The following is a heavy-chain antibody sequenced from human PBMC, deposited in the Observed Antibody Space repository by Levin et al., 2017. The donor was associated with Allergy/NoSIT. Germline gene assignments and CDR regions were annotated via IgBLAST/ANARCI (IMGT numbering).Heavy chain of an antibody. D-gene: IGHD3-22*01. J-gene: IGHJ3*02. V-gene: IGHV2-26*01. Sequence: VSGPTLVKPTETLTLTCTVSGFSLSHPRMGVSWIRQPPGKALEWLAHIFSNDKKSYSTSLKSRLTISRDTSKSQVVLTMTNVDPVDTATYYCARIPYYYDRSAYSYFLPWAFDIWGQGTMVTVSS. CDR1: GFSLSHPRMG. CDR3: ARIPYYYDRSAYSYFLPWAFDI. CDR2: IFSNDKK.